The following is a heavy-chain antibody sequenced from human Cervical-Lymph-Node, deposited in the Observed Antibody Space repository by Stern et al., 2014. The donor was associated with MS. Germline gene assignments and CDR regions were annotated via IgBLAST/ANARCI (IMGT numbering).Heavy chain of an antibody. D-gene: IGHD6-13*01. J-gene: IGHJ4*02. CDR1: GYSFTSYW. CDR3: ARGGYYSDY. CDR2: IYPDDSDT. V-gene: IGHV5-51*01. Sequence: EVQLVESGAELKKPGESLKISCQGSGYSFTSYWIDWVRQTPGKGLEWMGVIYPDDSDTRYSPSFQGRVILSADKYINTAYLQWSSLKASDTAMYFCARGGYYSDYWGQGTLVTVSS.